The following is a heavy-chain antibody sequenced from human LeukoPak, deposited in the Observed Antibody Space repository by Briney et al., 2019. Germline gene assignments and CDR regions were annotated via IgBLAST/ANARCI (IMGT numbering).Heavy chain of an antibody. V-gene: IGHV3-74*01. J-gene: IGHJ6*02. D-gene: IGHD6-13*01. CDR2: INSDGSST. CDR1: GFDFKSYA. Sequence: PGGSLRLSCAASGFDFKSYAMAWVRQAPGKGLVWVSRINSDGSSTSYADSVKGRFTISRDNAKNTLYLQMNSLRAEDTAVYYCARGGSPGYSSSSYYYGMDVWGQGTTVTVSS. CDR3: ARGGSPGYSSSSYYYGMDV.